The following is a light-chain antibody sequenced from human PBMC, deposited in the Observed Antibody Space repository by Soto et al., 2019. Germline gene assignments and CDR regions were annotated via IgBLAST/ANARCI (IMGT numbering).Light chain of an antibody. CDR3: AAWDDGVGGPA. CDR2: RNN. J-gene: IGLJ2*01. Sequence: QLVLTQPPSASGTPGQRVTISCSGSNSNIGNKYVYWYQQLPGTAPKLLMYRNNHRPSGVPDRFSGSKSGTSASLAISGLRFEDEADYYCAAWDDGVGGPAFGGGTKLTVL. CDR1: NSNIGNKY. V-gene: IGLV1-47*01.